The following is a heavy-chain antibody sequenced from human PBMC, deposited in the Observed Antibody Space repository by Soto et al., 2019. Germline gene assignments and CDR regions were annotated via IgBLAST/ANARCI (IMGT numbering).Heavy chain of an antibody. J-gene: IGHJ4*02. Sequence: QVQLVQSGDEVKKPASSVKVSCKASGGTFSSYTINWVRQAPGQGLEWMGRIIPILDIVDYAQKFQGRVTITPYKSTSTAYTELSSLRSEDTAVYYYARSGDYGDYGEYWGQGTQVTASS. CDR1: GGTFSSYT. V-gene: IGHV1-69*02. CDR2: IIPILDIV. D-gene: IGHD4-17*01. CDR3: ARSGDYGDYGEY.